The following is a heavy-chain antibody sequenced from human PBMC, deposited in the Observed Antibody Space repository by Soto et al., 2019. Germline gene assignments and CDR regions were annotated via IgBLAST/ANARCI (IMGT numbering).Heavy chain of an antibody. J-gene: IGHJ4*02. D-gene: IGHD3-10*01. CDR1: GGTFNTYA. CDR3: AKEAGDH. V-gene: IGHV1-69*01. Sequence: QMQLVQSGAEVKERGSSVKISCKTSGGTFNTYALTWVRQAPGQGLEWIGGIIPIFGIKNVAQRFQGRVTIIADESLTTAYMEMTSLRSVDTAVYYCAKEAGDHWGQGTLVTVSS. CDR2: IIPIFGIK.